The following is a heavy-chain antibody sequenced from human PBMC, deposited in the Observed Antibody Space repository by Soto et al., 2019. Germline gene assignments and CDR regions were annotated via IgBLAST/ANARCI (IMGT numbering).Heavy chain of an antibody. D-gene: IGHD6-13*01. CDR3: ARELSGGQQLQGWFDP. CDR2: IYYSGST. Sequence: PSETLSLTCTVSGGSISSYYWSWIRQPPGKGLEWIGYIYYSGSTNYNPSLKSRVTISVDTSKNQFSLKLSSVTAADTAVYYCARELSGGQQLQGWFDPWGQGTLVTV. CDR1: GGSISSYY. J-gene: IGHJ5*02. V-gene: IGHV4-59*01.